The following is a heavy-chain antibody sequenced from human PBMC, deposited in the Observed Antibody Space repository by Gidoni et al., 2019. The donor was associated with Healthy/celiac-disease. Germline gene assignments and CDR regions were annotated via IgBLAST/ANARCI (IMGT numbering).Heavy chain of an antibody. V-gene: IGHV4-39*01. Sequence: QLQLQESGPGLVKPSETLSLTCTVSGGSISSSSYYWGWIRQPPGKGLEWIGSIYYSGSTYYNPSLKSRVTISVDTSKNQFALKLSSVTAADTAVYYCARRLGIAVAGPFDPWGQGTLVTVSS. J-gene: IGHJ5*02. CDR2: IYYSGST. CDR3: ARRLGIAVAGPFDP. D-gene: IGHD6-19*01. CDR1: GGSISSSSYY.